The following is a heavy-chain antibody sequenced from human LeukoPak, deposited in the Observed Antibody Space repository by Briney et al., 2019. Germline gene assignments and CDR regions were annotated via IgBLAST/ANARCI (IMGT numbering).Heavy chain of an antibody. D-gene: IGHD6-19*01. Sequence: PGGSLRLSCAASGFTFSSYAMSWVRQAPGKGLEWVSAISGSGGSTYYADSVKGRFTISRDNSKNTLYLQMNSLRAEDTAVYYCTSRSYSRQWLVLTNYWGQGTLVTVSS. J-gene: IGHJ4*02. CDR2: ISGSGGST. V-gene: IGHV3-23*01. CDR3: TSRSYSRQWLVLTNY. CDR1: GFTFSSYA.